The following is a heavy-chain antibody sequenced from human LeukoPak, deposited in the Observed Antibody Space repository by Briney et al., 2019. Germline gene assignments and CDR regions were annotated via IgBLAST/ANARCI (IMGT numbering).Heavy chain of an antibody. D-gene: IGHD7-27*01. Sequence: PSETLSLTCTVSGYSVSSGYYWGWIRQPPGKGLEWIGSMYHSGDTYYNPSLKSRVTISVDSSKNQVSLKLRSVTAADTAVYYCARHWGTFDYWGQGTLVTVSS. CDR1: GYSVSSGYY. CDR2: MYHSGDT. V-gene: IGHV4-38-2*02. CDR3: ARHWGTFDY. J-gene: IGHJ4*02.